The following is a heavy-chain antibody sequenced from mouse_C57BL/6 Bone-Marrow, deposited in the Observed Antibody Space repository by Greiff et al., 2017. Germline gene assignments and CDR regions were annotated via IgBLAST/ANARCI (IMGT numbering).Heavy chain of an antibody. CDR2: IYPGSGNT. Sequence: QVQLQQSGAELVRPGASVKLSCKASGYTFTDYYINWVKQRPGQGLEWIAKIYPGSGNTYYNEKFKGKATLTAEKSSSTAYMQLSSLTSEDSAVYFCARESQWLLRLDYAMDYWGQGTSVTVSS. J-gene: IGHJ4*01. CDR3: ARESQWLLRLDYAMDY. CDR1: GYTFTDYY. V-gene: IGHV1-76*01. D-gene: IGHD2-3*01.